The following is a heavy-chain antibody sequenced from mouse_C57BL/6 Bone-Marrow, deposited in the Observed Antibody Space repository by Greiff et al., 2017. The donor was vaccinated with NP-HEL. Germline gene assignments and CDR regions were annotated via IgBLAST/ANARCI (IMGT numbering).Heavy chain of an antibody. D-gene: IGHD2-1*01. CDR2: IDPSDSYT. J-gene: IGHJ4*01. CDR1: GYTFTSYW. CDR3: AREGNYYAMDY. V-gene: IGHV1-50*01. Sequence: QVQLKESGAELVKPGASVKLSCKASGYTFTSYWMQWVKQRPGQGLEWIGEIDPSDSYTNYNQKFKGKATLTVDTSSSTAYMQLSSLTSEDSAVYYCAREGNYYAMDYWGQGTSVTVSS.